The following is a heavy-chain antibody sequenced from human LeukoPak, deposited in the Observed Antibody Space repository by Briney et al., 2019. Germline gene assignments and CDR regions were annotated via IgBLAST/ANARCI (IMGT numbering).Heavy chain of an antibody. CDR1: GFTFSTYA. Sequence: GGSLRLSCAASGFTFSTYAMHWVRQAPGKGLEWVAVISYDGSNKYYADSVKGRFSISRDNSKNTLYLQMNTLRAEDTAVYYCAKDVSWNWFDPWGQGTLVTVSS. V-gene: IGHV3-30*18. CDR3: AKDVSWNWFDP. CDR2: ISYDGSNK. J-gene: IGHJ5*02.